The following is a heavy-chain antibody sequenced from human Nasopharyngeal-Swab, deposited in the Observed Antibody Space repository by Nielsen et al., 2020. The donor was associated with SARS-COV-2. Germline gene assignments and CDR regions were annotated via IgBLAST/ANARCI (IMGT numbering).Heavy chain of an antibody. J-gene: IGHJ6*02. V-gene: IGHV3-30*04. CDR2: MSFDGSHQ. CDR1: AFTFNYYS. D-gene: IGHD2-2*01. CDR3: ARDRRCCRSTDNYYHNGLDV. Sequence: GESLKISCTASAFTFNYYSMHWVRQAPGKGLEWMALMSFDGSHQYYADSVKGRFTISRDNSKNTLYLQMNSLRPEDTAVYYCARDRRCCRSTDNYYHNGLDVWGQGTTVTVSS.